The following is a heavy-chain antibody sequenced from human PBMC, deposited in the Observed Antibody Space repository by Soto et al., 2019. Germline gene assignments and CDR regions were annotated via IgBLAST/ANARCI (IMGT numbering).Heavy chain of an antibody. Sequence: AGGSLRLSCAASGFTFSSYAMHWVRQAPGKGLEWVAVISYDGSNKYYADSVKGRFTISRDNSKNTLYLQMNSLRAEDTAVYYCARDRAYYDSSGYSFDAFDIWGQGTMVTVSS. CDR1: GFTFSSYA. V-gene: IGHV3-30-3*01. CDR3: ARDRAYYDSSGYSFDAFDI. D-gene: IGHD3-22*01. J-gene: IGHJ3*02. CDR2: ISYDGSNK.